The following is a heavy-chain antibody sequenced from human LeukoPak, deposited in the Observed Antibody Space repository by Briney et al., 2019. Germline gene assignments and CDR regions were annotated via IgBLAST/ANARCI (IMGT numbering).Heavy chain of an antibody. CDR1: GFTFSSYG. CDR2: ICSSGSTI. D-gene: IGHD3-10*01. CDR3: ARGRAIGEFLKGAAR. Sequence: GGSLRLSCAASGFTFSSYGMHWVRQAPGKGLEWVSYICSSGSTIYNANSVRGRFIISRDNPKNPLYLQMKSLRVEDTAFYYGARGRAIGEFLKGAARGGQGTLVTVSS. V-gene: IGHV3-48*04. J-gene: IGHJ4*02.